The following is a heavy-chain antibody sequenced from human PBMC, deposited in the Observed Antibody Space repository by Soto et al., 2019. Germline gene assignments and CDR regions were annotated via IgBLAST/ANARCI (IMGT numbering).Heavy chain of an antibody. CDR3: ARDRCFDGSCYSASDS. CDR2: ISTTSFTI. Sequence: PGGSLRLSCAASGFSFSTYDMDWVRQASGKAPEWIAHISTTSFTIYYADSVKGRFTISRDNARNSLYLEMKSLRDEDTAVYYCARDRCFDGSCYSASDSWGQGILVTVSS. D-gene: IGHD2-15*01. J-gene: IGHJ5*01. CDR1: GFSFSTYD. V-gene: IGHV3-48*02.